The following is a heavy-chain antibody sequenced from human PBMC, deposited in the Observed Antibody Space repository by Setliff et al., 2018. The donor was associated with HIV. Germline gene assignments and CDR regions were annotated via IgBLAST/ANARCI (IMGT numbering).Heavy chain of an antibody. CDR3: GRQAFNGRGPALGYFDL. J-gene: IGHJ2*01. V-gene: IGHV3-7*03. CDR2: IHPDSTAA. Sequence: PGGSLRLSCAASGFIFSGYWMTWIRQAPGKGLEWLAQIHPDSTAANYVDSVKGRFTISRDNAKNSLYLQMNSLRAEDTAMYFCGRQAFNGRGPALGYFDLWGRGTLVTVSS. CDR1: GFIFSGYW. D-gene: IGHD1-26*01.